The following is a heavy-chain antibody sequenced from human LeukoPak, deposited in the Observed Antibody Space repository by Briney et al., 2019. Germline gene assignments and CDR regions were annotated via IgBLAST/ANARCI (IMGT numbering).Heavy chain of an antibody. CDR2: FDPEDGET. CDR3: ATLGSTVTREGMDV. CDR1: GYTLTELS. J-gene: IGHJ6*02. Sequence: ASVKVSCKVSGYTLTELSMHWVRQAPGKGLEWMGGFDPEDGETIYAQKFQGRVTMTEDTSTDTAYMELSSLRSKDTAVYYCATLGSTVTREGMDVWGQGTTVTVSS. V-gene: IGHV1-24*01. D-gene: IGHD4-17*01.